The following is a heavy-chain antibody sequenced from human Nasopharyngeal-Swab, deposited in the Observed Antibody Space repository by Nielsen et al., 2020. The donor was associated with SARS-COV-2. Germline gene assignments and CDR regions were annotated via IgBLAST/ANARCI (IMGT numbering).Heavy chain of an antibody. J-gene: IGHJ4*02. D-gene: IGHD4-23*01. Sequence: ASVKVSCKASGYTFTSYDINWVRQATGQGLEWMGWMNPNSGNTGYAQKFQGRVTMTRNTSISTAYMELSCLGSEDTAVYYCARAVVLGKFDYWGQGTLVTVSS. CDR3: ARAVVLGKFDY. CDR1: GYTFTSYD. V-gene: IGHV1-8*01. CDR2: MNPNSGNT.